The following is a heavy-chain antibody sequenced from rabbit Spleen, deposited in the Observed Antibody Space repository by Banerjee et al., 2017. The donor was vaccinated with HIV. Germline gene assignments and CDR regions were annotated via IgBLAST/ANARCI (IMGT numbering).Heavy chain of an antibody. CDR1: GFSFSSGYY. D-gene: IGHD7-1*01. V-gene: IGHV1S40*01. CDR3: ARFYAGYGDFGYAAM. Sequence: QSLVESGGDLVKPGTSLTLTCKASGFSFSSGYYMCWVRQAPGKGLEWIACIAAGSAGTTYYASWAKGRFTISKTSSTTVTLQMTSLTAADTATYFCARFYAGYGDFGYAAMWGQGTLVTVS. CDR2: IAAGSAGTT. J-gene: IGHJ3*01.